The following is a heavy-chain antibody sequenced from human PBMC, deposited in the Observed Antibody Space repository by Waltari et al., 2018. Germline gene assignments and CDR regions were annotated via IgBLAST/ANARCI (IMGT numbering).Heavy chain of an antibody. V-gene: IGHV1-2*04. CDR2: INPNSGGT. CDR1: GYTFTGYY. CDR3: ARGESTETGGGSFDP. J-gene: IGHJ5*02. Sequence: QVQLVQSGAEVKKPGASVKVSCKASGYTFTGYYMHWVRQAPGQGREWMGWINPNSGGTNYAQKFQGWVTMTRDTSISTAYMELSRLRSDDTAVYYCARGESTETGGGSFDPWGQGTLVTVSS. D-gene: IGHD1-1*01.